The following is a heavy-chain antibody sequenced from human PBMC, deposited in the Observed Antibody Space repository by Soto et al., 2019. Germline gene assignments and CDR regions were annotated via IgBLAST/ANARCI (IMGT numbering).Heavy chain of an antibody. Sequence: GGSLRLSCAASGFTFGDYAMHWVRQAPGKGLEWVSGITWNSNTIGYADSVKGRFTISRDNAKNTLYLQMNSLRAEDTAVYYCARPYCSSTSCYGLFEYWGQGTLVTVSS. CDR1: GFTFGDYA. J-gene: IGHJ4*02. CDR3: ARPYCSSTSCYGLFEY. V-gene: IGHV3-9*01. D-gene: IGHD2-2*01. CDR2: ITWNSNTI.